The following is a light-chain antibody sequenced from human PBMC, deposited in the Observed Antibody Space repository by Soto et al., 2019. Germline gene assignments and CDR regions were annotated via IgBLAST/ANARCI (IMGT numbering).Light chain of an antibody. V-gene: IGKV1-5*01. CDR1: QTISGW. CDR3: QQYTSYPWT. CDR2: DAS. J-gene: IGKJ1*01. Sequence: DIQMTQSPSTLSASVGDGVTITCRASQTISGWLAWYQQRPGKAPKLLISDASSLRSGVPPRLSGSGSGTEFPLTSSSLPPDDFGSYYSQQYTSYPWTVGHGTQVE.